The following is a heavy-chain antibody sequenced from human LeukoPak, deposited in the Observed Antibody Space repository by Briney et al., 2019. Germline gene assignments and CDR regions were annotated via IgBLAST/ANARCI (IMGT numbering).Heavy chain of an antibody. CDR3: ARRRYCSSTSCYVRYFDY. CDR1: GGSIISSDYH. CDR2: INHSGST. J-gene: IGHJ4*02. Sequence: SETLSLTCTVSGGSIISSDYHWGWVRQPPGKGLEWIGEINHSGSTNYNPSLKSRVTISVDTSKNQFSLKLSSVTAADTAVYYCARRRYCSSTSCYVRYFDYWGQGTLVTVSS. D-gene: IGHD2-2*01. V-gene: IGHV4-39*07.